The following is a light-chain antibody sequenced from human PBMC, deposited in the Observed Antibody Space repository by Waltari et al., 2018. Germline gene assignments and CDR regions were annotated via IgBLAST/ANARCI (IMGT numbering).Light chain of an antibody. J-gene: IGKJ5*01. V-gene: IGKV1-39*01. CDR2: AAS. CDR1: QSIDTY. Sequence: DIQLTQSPSSLSASVGDRVTITCRASQSIDTYLNWYQQKLGQAPKVMIYAASSLQSGVPSMFSGSCSGTDFTLTISSLQPEDFATYYCQQSYKTPITFGQGTRLEIK. CDR3: QQSYKTPIT.